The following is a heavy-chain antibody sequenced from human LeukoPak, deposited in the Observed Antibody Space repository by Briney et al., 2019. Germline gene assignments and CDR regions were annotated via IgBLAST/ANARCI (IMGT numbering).Heavy chain of an antibody. CDR2: INHSGST. D-gene: IGHD1-26*01. V-gene: IGHV4-34*01. Sequence: SETLSLTCAVYGGSFSGYYWSWIRQPPGKGLEWIGEINHSGSTNYNPSLKSRVTISVDTSKNQFSLKLSSVTAADTAVYYCARMGIVGALDYWGQGTLVTVSS. CDR3: ARMGIVGALDY. CDR1: GGSFSGYY. J-gene: IGHJ4*02.